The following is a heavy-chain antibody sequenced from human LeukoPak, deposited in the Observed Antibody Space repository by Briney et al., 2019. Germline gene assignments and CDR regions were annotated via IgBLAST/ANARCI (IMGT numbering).Heavy chain of an antibody. J-gene: IGHJ6*02. CDR1: GFTFSSYA. D-gene: IGHD6-13*01. CDR2: INSDGSST. Sequence: PGGSLRLSCAASGFTFSSYAMSWVRQAPGKGLVWVSRINSDGSSTSYADSVKGRFTISGDNAKNTLYLQMNSLRAEDTAVYYCARDPGYSSSWYRHYYYYYGMDVWGQGTTVTVSS. CDR3: ARDPGYSSSWYRHYYYYYGMDV. V-gene: IGHV3-74*01.